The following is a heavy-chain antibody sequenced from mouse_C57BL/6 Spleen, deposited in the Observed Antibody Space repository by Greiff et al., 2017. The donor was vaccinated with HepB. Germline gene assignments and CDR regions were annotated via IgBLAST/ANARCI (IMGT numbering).Heavy chain of an antibody. V-gene: IGHV1-76*01. D-gene: IGHD2-3*01. Sequence: VQLQHSGAELVRPGASVKLSCKASGYTFTDYYINWVKQRPGQGLEWIARIYPGSGNTYYNEKFKGKATLTAEKSSSTAYMQLSSLTSEDSAVYFCARGDGYWYFDVWGTGTTVTVSS. CDR2: IYPGSGNT. CDR1: GYTFTDYY. J-gene: IGHJ1*03. CDR3: ARGDGYWYFDV.